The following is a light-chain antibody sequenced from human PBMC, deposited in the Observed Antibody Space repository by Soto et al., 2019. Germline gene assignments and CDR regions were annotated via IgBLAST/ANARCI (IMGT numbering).Light chain of an antibody. Sequence: QSALTQPASVSGSPGQSITISCTGTSSDVGGYNYVSWYQQHPGKAPKLMIYDVSNRPSGVSNRFSGSKSGNTASLTISGLQAEYEADYSCSSYTSSSTVVFGGGTQLTVL. CDR1: SSDVGGYNY. J-gene: IGLJ2*01. CDR2: DVS. V-gene: IGLV2-14*01. CDR3: SSYTSSSTVV.